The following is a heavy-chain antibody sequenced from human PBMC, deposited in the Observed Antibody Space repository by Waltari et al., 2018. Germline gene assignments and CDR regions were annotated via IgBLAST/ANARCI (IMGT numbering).Heavy chain of an antibody. CDR1: GFTFSSYE. CDR2: ISSGSITI. V-gene: IGHV3-48*03. Sequence: EVHLVESVGGLVQPGGSLRLSCAASGFTFSSYEMNWVCQAPGKGLEWVSYISSGSITIYYADCVKGRITISSENAKNSLYLQMTSLGAEDTAVYYCARVRGWPPYYFDYWGQGTLVTVSS. CDR3: ARVRGWPPYYFDY. D-gene: IGHD6-19*01. J-gene: IGHJ4*02.